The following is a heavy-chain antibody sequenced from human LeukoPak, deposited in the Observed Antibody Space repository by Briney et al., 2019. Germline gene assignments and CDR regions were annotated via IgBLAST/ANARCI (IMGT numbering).Heavy chain of an antibody. V-gene: IGHV3-30*15. D-gene: IGHD3-16*01. CDR1: GFTFSSYA. J-gene: IGHJ4*02. Sequence: PGASLRLSCAASGFTFSSYAVHWVRQAPGKGLEWVAAISYVGTIKYHADSVRGRFFISRDDSRNTLYLQVSGLRAEDTAVYYCARDGGVQLRLLYHFDSWGQGTMVTVSS. CDR3: ARDGGVQLRLLYHFDS. CDR2: ISYVGTIK.